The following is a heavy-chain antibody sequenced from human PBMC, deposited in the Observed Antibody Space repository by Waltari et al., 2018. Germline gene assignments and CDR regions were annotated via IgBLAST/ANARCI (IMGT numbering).Heavy chain of an antibody. J-gene: IGHJ4*02. CDR2: TYYRSKWYN. CDR1: GDSVPSNSAT. Sequence: QVQLQQSGPGLVKPSQTLSLTCAIYGDSVPSNSATWTWIRQSPTRGLEWLGRTYYRSKWYNDYAVSVKSRITINPDTSKNQFSLQLNSVTPEDTAMYYCGRVGTGGRSLDYWGQGILVTVSS. D-gene: IGHD1-26*01. V-gene: IGHV6-1*01. CDR3: GRVGTGGRSLDY.